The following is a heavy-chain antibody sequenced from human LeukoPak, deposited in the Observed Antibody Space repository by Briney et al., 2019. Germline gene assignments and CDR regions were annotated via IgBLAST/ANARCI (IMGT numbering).Heavy chain of an antibody. V-gene: IGHV4-34*01. CDR2: INHSGST. J-gene: IGHJ4*02. D-gene: IGHD2-15*01. CDR3: ARVLGYCSGGSCREPTNLRKPVDY. Sequence: KPSETLSLTCAVYGGSFSGYYWSWIRQPPGKGLEWIGEINHSGSTNYNPSLKSRVTISVDTSKNQFSLKLSSVTAADTAVYYCARVLGYCSGGSCREPTNLRKPVDYWGQGTLVTVFS. CDR1: GGSFSGYY.